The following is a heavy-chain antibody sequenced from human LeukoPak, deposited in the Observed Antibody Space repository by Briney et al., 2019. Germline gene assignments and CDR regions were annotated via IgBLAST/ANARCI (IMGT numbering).Heavy chain of an antibody. D-gene: IGHD5-18*01. CDR3: ARVSLDTSMVYYYMDV. V-gene: IGHV1-18*01. CDR2: ISAYSGNT. CDR1: GYTFTSYG. J-gene: IGHJ6*03. Sequence: ASVKVSCKASGYTFTSYGISWVRQAPGQGLEWLGWISAYSGNTNYAQKLQGRVTLTTETSTNTAHMDLRSLRSDDTAVYFCARVSLDTSMVYYYMDVWGKETTVTVSS.